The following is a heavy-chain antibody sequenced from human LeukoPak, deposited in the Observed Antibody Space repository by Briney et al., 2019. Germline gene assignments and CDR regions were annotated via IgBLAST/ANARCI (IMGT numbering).Heavy chain of an antibody. D-gene: IGHD6-6*01. CDR2: ISWDGGST. Sequence: PWGSLRLSCAASGFTFDDYAMHWVRQAPGKGLEWVSLISWDGGSTYYADSVKGRFTISRDNSKNSLYLQMNSLRAEDTALYYCAKAGDSSSSFYYYYYMDVWGKGTTVTVSS. V-gene: IGHV3-43D*03. CDR1: GFTFDDYA. CDR3: AKAGDSSSSFYYYYYMDV. J-gene: IGHJ6*03.